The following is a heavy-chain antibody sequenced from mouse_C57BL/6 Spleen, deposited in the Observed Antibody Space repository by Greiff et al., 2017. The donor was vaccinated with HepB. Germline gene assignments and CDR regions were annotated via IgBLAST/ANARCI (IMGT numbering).Heavy chain of an antibody. CDR3: ARIPYDYDDAY. Sequence: EVQLQQSGPGLVKPSQSLSLTCSVTGYSITSGYYWNWIRQFPGNKLEWMGYISYDGSNNYNPSLKNRISITRDTSKNQFFLKLNSVTTEDTATYYCARIPYDYDDAYWGQGTLVTVSA. CDR2: ISYDGSN. V-gene: IGHV3-6*01. J-gene: IGHJ3*01. D-gene: IGHD2-4*01. CDR1: GYSITSGYY.